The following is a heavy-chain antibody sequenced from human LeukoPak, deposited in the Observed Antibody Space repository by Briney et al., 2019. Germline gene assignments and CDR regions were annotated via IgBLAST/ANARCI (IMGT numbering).Heavy chain of an antibody. J-gene: IGHJ3*02. Sequence: GGSLRLSCAASGFTFSSYAMSWVRQAPGKGLEWVSYISSSGSTIYYADSVKGRFTISRDNAKNSLYLQMNSLRAEDTAVYYCAREKCTNGVCHDAFDIWGQGTMVTVSS. D-gene: IGHD2-8*01. CDR3: AREKCTNGVCHDAFDI. CDR1: GFTFSSYA. CDR2: ISSSGSTI. V-gene: IGHV3-48*04.